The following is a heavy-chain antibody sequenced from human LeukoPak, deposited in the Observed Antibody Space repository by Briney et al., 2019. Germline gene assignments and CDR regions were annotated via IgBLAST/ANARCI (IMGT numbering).Heavy chain of an antibody. V-gene: IGHV1-2*02. J-gene: IGHJ4*02. Sequence: SVNVSXXXXXYTFXXXYMHWVRQAPGQGLEWMGWINPNSGGTNYAQKFEGRVTMTRHTSISTAYMELSRLRSDDTAVYYCARDSGDEGYYFDYWGQGTLVTVSS. CDR2: INPNSGGT. CDR3: ARDSGDEGYYFDY. D-gene: IGHD2-21*01. CDR1: XYTFXXXY.